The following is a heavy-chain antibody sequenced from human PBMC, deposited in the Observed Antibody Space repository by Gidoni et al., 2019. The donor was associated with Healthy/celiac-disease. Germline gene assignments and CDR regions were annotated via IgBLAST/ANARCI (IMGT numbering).Heavy chain of an antibody. Sequence: EVQLVESGGGLVQPGGSLRLSCAASGFPFSSYSMNWVRQAPGKGLEWVSYISSSSSTIYYADSVKGRFTISRDNAKNSLYLQMNSLRDEDTAVYYCAREGTAMVTDYYYGMDVWGQGTTVTVSS. D-gene: IGHD5-18*01. V-gene: IGHV3-48*02. CDR3: AREGTAMVTDYYYGMDV. CDR1: GFPFSSYS. J-gene: IGHJ6*02. CDR2: ISSSSSTI.